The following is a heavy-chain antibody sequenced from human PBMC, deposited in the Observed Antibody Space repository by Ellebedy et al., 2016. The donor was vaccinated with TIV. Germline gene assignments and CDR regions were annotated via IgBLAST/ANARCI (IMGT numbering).Heavy chain of an antibody. V-gene: IGHV7-4-1*02. Sequence: AASVKVSCKASGYSFTTYGIDWLRQAPGQGLEWMGRIDTHNGNPRYAQGLSGRLVLSMDTSLSTAYLQISSLKAEDTAVYYCARDASLRDIWGQGTVVTVSS. CDR2: IDTHNGNP. CDR1: GYSFTTYG. CDR3: ARDASLRDI. J-gene: IGHJ3*02.